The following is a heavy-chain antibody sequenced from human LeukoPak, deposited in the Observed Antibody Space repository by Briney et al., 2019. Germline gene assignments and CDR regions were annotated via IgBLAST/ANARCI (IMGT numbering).Heavy chain of an antibody. CDR3: ARGYCSSTSCYYYYYYGMDV. CDR1: GSFFSNYI. J-gene: IGHJ6*02. CDR2: ISSSSSYI. D-gene: IGHD2-2*01. V-gene: IGHV3-21*01. Sequence: GGSLRLSCAASGSFFSNYIMNWVRLAPGKGLEWVSSISSSSSYIYYTDSVKGRFTISRDNAENSLYLQMNSLRAEDTAVYYCARGYCSSTSCYYYYYYGMDVWGQGTTVTVSS.